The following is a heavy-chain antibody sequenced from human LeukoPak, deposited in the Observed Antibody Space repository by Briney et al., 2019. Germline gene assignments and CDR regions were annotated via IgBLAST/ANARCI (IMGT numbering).Heavy chain of an antibody. D-gene: IGHD2-15*01. CDR3: AVVVVAFTLDY. CDR1: GGSISSGSYY. Sequence: SETRSLTCTVSGGSISSGSYYWSWIRQPAGKGLEWIGRIYTSGSTNYNPSLKSRVTISVDTSKNQFSLKLSSVTAADTAVYYCAVVVVAFTLDYWGQGTLVTVSS. CDR2: IYTSGST. J-gene: IGHJ4*02. V-gene: IGHV4-61*02.